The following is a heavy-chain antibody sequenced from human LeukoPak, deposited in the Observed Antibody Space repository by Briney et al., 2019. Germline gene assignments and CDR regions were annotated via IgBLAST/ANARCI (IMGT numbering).Heavy chain of an antibody. V-gene: IGHV1-18*01. CDR3: ARDRENSSGWPGYYMDV. Sequence: ASVKVSCKASGYTFTSYGISWVRQAPGQGLEWMGWISAYSGNTNYAQKLQGRVTMTTDTSTSTAYMELRSLRSDDTAVYYCARDRENSSGWPGYYMDVWGKGTTVTVSS. J-gene: IGHJ6*03. CDR2: ISAYSGNT. D-gene: IGHD6-19*01. CDR1: GYTFTSYG.